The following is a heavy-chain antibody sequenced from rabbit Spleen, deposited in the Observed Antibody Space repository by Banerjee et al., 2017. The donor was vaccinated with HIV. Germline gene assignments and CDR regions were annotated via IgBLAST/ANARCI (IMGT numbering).Heavy chain of an antibody. V-gene: IGHV1S40*01. CDR1: GFTISSSYY. D-gene: IGHD4-1*01. J-gene: IGHJ6*01. Sequence: QSLEESGGDLVKPGASLTLTCKASGFTISSSYYMCWVRQAPGKGLEWIGCIFGGGSGSTYYASWAKGRFTISKTSSTTVTLQMTSLTAADTATYFCARDLDGVIGWNFGWWGPGTLVTVS. CDR2: IFGGGSGST. CDR3: ARDLDGVIGWNFGW.